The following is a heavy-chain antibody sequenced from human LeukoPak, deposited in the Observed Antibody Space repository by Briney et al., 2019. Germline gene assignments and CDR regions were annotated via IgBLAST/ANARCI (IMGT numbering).Heavy chain of an antibody. V-gene: IGHV3-7*01. Sequence: GGSLRLSCAASGFTFSSYWMSWVRQAPGKGLEWVANIKQDGSEKYYVDSVKGRFTISRDNAKNSLYLQMNSLRAEDTAVYYCAKDSDVGPDYALGYFDYWGQGTLVTVSS. D-gene: IGHD4-17*01. CDR1: GFTFSSYW. CDR2: IKQDGSEK. CDR3: AKDSDVGPDYALGYFDY. J-gene: IGHJ4*02.